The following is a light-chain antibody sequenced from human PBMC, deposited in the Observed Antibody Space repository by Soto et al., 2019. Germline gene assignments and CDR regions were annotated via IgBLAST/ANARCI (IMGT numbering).Light chain of an antibody. CDR2: GVS. CDR1: ISDFVIYNY. V-gene: IGLV2-14*01. J-gene: IGLJ1*01. Sequence: QSVLTQPASVSGSPGQSITISCTGTISDFVIYNYVSWYRQHPGKAPKLMLYGVSNRPSGVSNRFSGSKSGNTASLTISGLQAEDEADYYCSSHTTSSALQVFGTGTKVTVL. CDR3: SSHTTSSALQV.